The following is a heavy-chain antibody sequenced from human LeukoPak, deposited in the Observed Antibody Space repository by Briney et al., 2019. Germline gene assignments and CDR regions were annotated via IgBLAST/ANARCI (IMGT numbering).Heavy chain of an antibody. CDR1: GYSFTSYW. V-gene: IGHV5-51*01. J-gene: IGHJ3*02. CDR3: ARLSEYGDSHDAFDI. CDR2: IYPGDSDT. Sequence: GESLKISCKGAGYSFTSYWIGWVRQMPGEGLELMGIIYPGDSDTRYSPSFQGQVTISGDKSISTAYLQWNSLKASGTAMYYCARLSEYGDSHDAFDIWGQGTMVTVSS. D-gene: IGHD4-17*01.